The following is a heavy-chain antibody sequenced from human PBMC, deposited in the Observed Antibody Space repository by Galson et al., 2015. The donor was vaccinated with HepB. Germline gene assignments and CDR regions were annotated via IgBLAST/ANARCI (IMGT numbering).Heavy chain of an antibody. CDR2: IRYDGNLQ. CDR1: EFTFSNYG. Sequence: SLRLSCAASEFTFSNYGMHWVRQTPGRGLEWVAFIRYDGNLQYYADSVKGRFTISRDNFKNTLLLQMNTLRPEDTGLYFCARALSQIAGNYFFDYWGQGTLVTVSS. J-gene: IGHJ4*02. D-gene: IGHD1-1*01. CDR3: ARALSQIAGNYFFDY. V-gene: IGHV3-30*02.